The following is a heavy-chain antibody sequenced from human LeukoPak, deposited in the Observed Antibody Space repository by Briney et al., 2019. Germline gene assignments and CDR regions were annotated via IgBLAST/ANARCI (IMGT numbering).Heavy chain of an antibody. CDR1: GGSISSYY. V-gene: IGHV4-59*01. CDR3: ASRGRGNAFDI. CDR2: IYYSGST. D-gene: IGHD1-26*01. Sequence: NPSETLSLTCTVSGGSISSYYWSWIRQPPGKGLEWIGYIYYSGSTNYNPSLKSRVTISVDTSKNQFSPKLSSVTAADTAVYYCASRGRGNAFDIWGQGTMVTVSS. J-gene: IGHJ3*02.